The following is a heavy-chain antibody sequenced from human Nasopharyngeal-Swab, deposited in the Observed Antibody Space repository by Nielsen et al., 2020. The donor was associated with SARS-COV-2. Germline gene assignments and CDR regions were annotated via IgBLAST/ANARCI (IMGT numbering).Heavy chain of an antibody. D-gene: IGHD6-13*01. CDR2: INPSGGST. CDR3: AGDRVAAAGTGSDYYYYYHMDV. V-gene: IGHV1-46*01. Sequence: WVRQAPGQGLEWMGIINPSGGSTSYAQKFQGRVTMTRDTSTSTVYMELSSLRSEDTAVYYCAGDRVAAAGTGSDYYYYYHMDVWGKGTTVTVSS. J-gene: IGHJ6*03.